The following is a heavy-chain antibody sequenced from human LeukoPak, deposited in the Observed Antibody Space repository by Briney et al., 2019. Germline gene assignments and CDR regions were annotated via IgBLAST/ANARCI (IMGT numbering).Heavy chain of an antibody. J-gene: IGHJ4*02. D-gene: IGHD3-22*01. CDR1: VGSISRYF. CDR2: IYYSGST. V-gene: IGHV4-59*01. Sequence: LETLSLTCTLSVGSISRYFWSSVPQPPGTGLQWIGDIYYSGSTNYNPSLKSRVIISVDTSKNQFSLKLSSVPAADTAVYCCARSQWLLRTSFFDYWGQGTLVTVSS. CDR3: ARSQWLLRTSFFDY.